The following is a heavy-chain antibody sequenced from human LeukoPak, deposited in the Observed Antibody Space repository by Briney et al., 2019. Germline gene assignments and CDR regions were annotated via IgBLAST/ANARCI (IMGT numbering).Heavy chain of an antibody. Sequence: ASVKVSCKASGYTFTGYYMHWVRQAPGQGLEWMGWINPNSGGTNYAQKFQGRVTMTRDTSISTAYTELSRLRPDDTAVYYCARDSGERGSGSYLIAYWGQGTLVTVSS. CDR2: INPNSGGT. D-gene: IGHD3-10*01. CDR3: ARDSGERGSGSYLIAY. CDR1: GYTFTGYY. J-gene: IGHJ4*02. V-gene: IGHV1-2*02.